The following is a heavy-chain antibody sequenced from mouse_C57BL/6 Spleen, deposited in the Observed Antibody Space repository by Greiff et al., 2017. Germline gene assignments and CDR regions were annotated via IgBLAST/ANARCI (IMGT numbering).Heavy chain of an antibody. CDR3: TRYDYDNFDY. V-gene: IGHV5-9-1*02. J-gene: IGHJ2*01. CDR1: GFTFSSYA. CDR2: ISSGGDYN. D-gene: IGHD2-4*01. Sequence: EVQRVESGEGLVKPGGSLKLSCAASGFTFSSYAMTWVRQTPEKRLEWVAYISSGGDYNYYADTVKGRVTISRDNARNTLYLQMSSLNSEDTAMYYCTRYDYDNFDYWGQGTTLTVSS.